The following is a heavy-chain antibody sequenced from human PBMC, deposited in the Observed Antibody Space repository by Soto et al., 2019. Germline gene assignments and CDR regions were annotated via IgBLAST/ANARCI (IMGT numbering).Heavy chain of an antibody. Sequence: QVQLVESGGGVVQPGRSLRLSCAASGFTFSSYAMHWVRQAPGKGLEWVAVISYDGSNKYYADSVKGRFTISRDNSKNTLYLQMNSLRAEDTAVYYCAREGARGYYGSGSSPYFDYWGQGTLVTVSS. D-gene: IGHD3-10*01. CDR2: ISYDGSNK. J-gene: IGHJ4*02. V-gene: IGHV3-30-3*01. CDR3: AREGARGYYGSGSSPYFDY. CDR1: GFTFSSYA.